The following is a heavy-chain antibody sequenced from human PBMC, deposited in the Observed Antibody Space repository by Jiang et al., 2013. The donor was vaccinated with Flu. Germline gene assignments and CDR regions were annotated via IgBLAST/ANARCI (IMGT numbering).Heavy chain of an antibody. Sequence: GLVKPSETLSLTCTVSGGSISSSSYYWGWIRQPPGKGLEWIGSIYYSGSTYYNPSLKSRVTISVDTSKNQFSLKLSSVTAADTAVYYCAGYSSSSGYYYYYMDVWGKGTTVTVSS. CDR2: IYYSGST. D-gene: IGHD6-6*01. CDR3: AGYSSSSGYYYYYMDV. V-gene: IGHV4-39*01. J-gene: IGHJ6*03. CDR1: GGSISSSSYY.